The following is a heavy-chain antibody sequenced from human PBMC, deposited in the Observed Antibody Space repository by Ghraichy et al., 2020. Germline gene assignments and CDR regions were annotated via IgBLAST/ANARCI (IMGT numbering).Heavy chain of an antibody. CDR2: IIPIFGTA. D-gene: IGHD5-24*01. V-gene: IGHV1-69*13. Sequence: SVKVSCKASGGTFSSYAISWVRQAPGQGLEWMGGIIPIFGTANYAQKFQGRVTITADESTSTAYMELSSLRSEDTAVYYCARAPVEMATIPAAPFDYWGQGTLVTVSS. CDR3: ARAPVEMATIPAAPFDY. CDR1: GGTFSSYA. J-gene: IGHJ4*02.